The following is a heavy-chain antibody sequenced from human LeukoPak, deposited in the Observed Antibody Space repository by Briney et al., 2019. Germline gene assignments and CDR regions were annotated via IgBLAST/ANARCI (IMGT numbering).Heavy chain of an antibody. J-gene: IGHJ6*02. D-gene: IGHD2-2*01. Sequence: GGSLRLSCAASGFTFSSYSMNWVRQAPGKGLEWVSSISSSSSYIYYADSVKGRFTISRDNAKNSLYLQMNSLRAEDTAVYHCARDRCSSTSCSLYYYYYGMDVWGQGTTVTVSS. V-gene: IGHV3-21*01. CDR1: GFTFSSYS. CDR3: ARDRCSSTSCSLYYYYYGMDV. CDR2: ISSSSSYI.